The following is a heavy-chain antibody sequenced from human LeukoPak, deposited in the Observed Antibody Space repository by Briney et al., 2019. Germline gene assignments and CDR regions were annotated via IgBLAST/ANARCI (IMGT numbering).Heavy chain of an antibody. Sequence: GRSLRLSCAASGFTFSSYGMHWVRQAPGKGLEWVAVIWYDGSNKYYADSVKGRFTISRDNSKNTLYLQMNSLRAEDTAVYYCARDSSSSSWALLRYYYGMDVWGQGTTVTVSS. V-gene: IGHV3-33*01. CDR3: ARDSSSSSWALLRYYYGMDV. CDR1: GFTFSSYG. CDR2: IWYDGSNK. D-gene: IGHD6-13*01. J-gene: IGHJ6*02.